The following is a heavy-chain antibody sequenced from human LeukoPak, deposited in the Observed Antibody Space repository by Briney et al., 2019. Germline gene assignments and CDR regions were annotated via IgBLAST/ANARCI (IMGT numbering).Heavy chain of an antibody. CDR2: INHSGST. V-gene: IGHV4-34*01. CDR3: ARGLTYYDFWSGYYTGGYYFDY. Sequence: SETLSLTCAVYGGSFSGYYWSWIRQPPGKGLEWIGEINHSGSTNYNPSLKSRVTISVDTSKNQFSLKLSSVTAADTAVYYCARGLTYYDFWSGYYTGGYYFDYWGQGTLVTVSS. CDR1: GGSFSGYY. J-gene: IGHJ4*02. D-gene: IGHD3-3*01.